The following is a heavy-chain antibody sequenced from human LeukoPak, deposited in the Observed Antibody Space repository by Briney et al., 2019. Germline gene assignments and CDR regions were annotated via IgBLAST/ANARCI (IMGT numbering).Heavy chain of an antibody. V-gene: IGHV3-30*04. Sequence: PGGSLRLSCAASGFTFSSYAMHWVRQAPGKGLEWVAVISYDGGNKYYADSVKGRFTISRDNSKNTLYLQMNSLRAEDTAVYYCARDQGSSSYLDYWGQGTLVTVSS. CDR1: GFTFSSYA. CDR3: ARDQGSSSYLDY. D-gene: IGHD6-13*01. CDR2: ISYDGGNK. J-gene: IGHJ4*02.